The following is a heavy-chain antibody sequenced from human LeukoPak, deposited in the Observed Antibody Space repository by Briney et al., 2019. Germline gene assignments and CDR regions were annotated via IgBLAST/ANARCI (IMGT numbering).Heavy chain of an antibody. CDR1: GLTFSTYG. V-gene: IGHV3-30*02. CDR3: AKAGEVVVAQTVDYYFYMDV. Sequence: PGGSLRLSCAASGLTFSTYGMHWVRQAPGKGLEWVAFIRYDGSTKYFADSVTGRFTISRDNSKSTLYLQMNSLRAEDTAVYYCAKAGEVVVAQTVDYYFYMDVWGKGTTVTVSS. D-gene: IGHD2-15*01. J-gene: IGHJ6*03. CDR2: IRYDGSTK.